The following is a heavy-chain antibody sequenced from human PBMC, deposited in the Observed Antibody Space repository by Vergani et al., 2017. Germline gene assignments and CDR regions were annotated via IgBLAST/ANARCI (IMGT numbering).Heavy chain of an antibody. CDR3: ARDTGSNWNDYYYYGMDV. CDR2: ISSSGSTI. J-gene: IGHJ6*02. Sequence: QVQLVESGGGLVKPRGSLRLSCAASGFTFSDYYMSWFRQAPGKGLEWVSYISSSGSTIYYADSVKGRFTISRDNAKNSLYLQMNSLSAEDTAVYYCARDTGSNWNDYYYYGMDVWGQGREVTVSS. V-gene: IGHV3-11*04. D-gene: IGHD1-20*01. CDR1: GFTFSDYY.